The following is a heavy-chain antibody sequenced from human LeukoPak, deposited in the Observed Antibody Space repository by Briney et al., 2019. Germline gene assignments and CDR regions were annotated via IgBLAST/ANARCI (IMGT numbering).Heavy chain of an antibody. CDR2: IYYSGST. Sequence: PSETLSLTCTVSGYSISSGYYWGWIRQPPGKGLEWIGSIYYSGSTYYNPSLKSRVTISVDTSKNQFSLKLSSVTAADTAVYYCARHIGGRYYYYYMDVWGKGTTVTISS. V-gene: IGHV4-38-2*02. D-gene: IGHD2-21*01. CDR1: GYSISSGYY. CDR3: ARHIGGRYYYYYMDV. J-gene: IGHJ6*03.